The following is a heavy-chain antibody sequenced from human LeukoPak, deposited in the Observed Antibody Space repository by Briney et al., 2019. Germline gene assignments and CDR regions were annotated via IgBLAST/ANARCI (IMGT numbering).Heavy chain of an antibody. D-gene: IGHD3-22*01. Sequence: GGSLRLSCAASGFTFSSYAMHWVRQAPGKGLEWVTFIRYDGNNKYYADSVKGRFTISGDNSKNTLYLEMNSLRPEDTAVYYCAKKWSGDYDSSGINDAFDIWGQGTMVTVSS. J-gene: IGHJ3*02. CDR2: IRYDGNNK. V-gene: IGHV3-30*02. CDR3: AKKWSGDYDSSGINDAFDI. CDR1: GFTFSSYA.